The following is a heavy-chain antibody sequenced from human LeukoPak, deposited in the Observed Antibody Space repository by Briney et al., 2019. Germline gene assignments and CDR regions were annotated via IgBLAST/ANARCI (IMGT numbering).Heavy chain of an antibody. J-gene: IGHJ6*02. CDR1: GFTFSSYA. V-gene: IGHV3-30-3*01. CDR2: MSYDGSNK. CDR3: ARSDCGGDCYEYYYYGMDV. Sequence: GGSLRLSCAASGFTFSSYAMHWVRQAPGKGLEWVAVMSYDGSNKYYADSVKGRFTISRDNSKNTLYLQMNSLRAEDTAVYYCARSDCGGDCYEYYYYGMDVWGQGTTVTVSS. D-gene: IGHD2-21*02.